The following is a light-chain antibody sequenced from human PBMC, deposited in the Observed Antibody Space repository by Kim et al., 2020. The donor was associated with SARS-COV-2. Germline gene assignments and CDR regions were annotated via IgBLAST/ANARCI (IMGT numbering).Light chain of an antibody. V-gene: IGKV1-39*01. Sequence: ASVGDEVTINCRASQTISTFLNWYQQQPGKSPKLLIYGASSLQSGVPSRFRGSGSGTDFTLTITSLRPEDFATYFCQQSYSTPRYSFGQGTKLEI. CDR3: QQSYSTPRYS. CDR1: QTISTF. J-gene: IGKJ2*03. CDR2: GAS.